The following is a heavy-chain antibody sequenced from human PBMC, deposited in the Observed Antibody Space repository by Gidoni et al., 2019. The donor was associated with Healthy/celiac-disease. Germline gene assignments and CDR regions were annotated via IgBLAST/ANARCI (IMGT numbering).Heavy chain of an antibody. V-gene: IGHV3-9*01. J-gene: IGHJ4*02. CDR1: GFTFYDYA. CDR2: ISWNSGSI. D-gene: IGHD3-10*01. Sequence: EVQLVESGGGLVQPGRSLRLSCAASGFTFYDYALHWVRQAPGKGLEWVSGISWNSGSIGYADSVKGRFTISRDNAKNSLYLQMNSLRAEDTALYYCAKDIGVPYYGSGSYHYFDYWGQGTLVTVSS. CDR3: AKDIGVPYYGSGSYHYFDY.